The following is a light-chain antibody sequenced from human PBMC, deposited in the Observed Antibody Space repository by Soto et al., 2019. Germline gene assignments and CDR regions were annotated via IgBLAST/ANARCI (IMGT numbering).Light chain of an antibody. CDR3: QQYTKWPLT. Sequence: EIVMTQSPATLSVSPGERATPSCRASQSVYSNLAWYQQKPGQAPRLLIYHASTRATGIPARFSGGGSGTEFTLTISSLQSEDFAVYYCQQYTKWPLTFGGGTKVEIK. V-gene: IGKV3-15*01. CDR2: HAS. CDR1: QSVYSN. J-gene: IGKJ4*01.